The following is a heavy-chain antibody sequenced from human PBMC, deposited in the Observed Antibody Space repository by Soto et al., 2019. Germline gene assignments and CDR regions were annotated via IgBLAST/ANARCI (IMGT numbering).Heavy chain of an antibody. CDR3: ARDNGSGTYYTRY. CDR1: GFTFSSYW. Sequence: EVQLVESGGGLVQPGGSLRLSCAASGFTFSSYWMHWVRQAPGKGLVWVSRIKSDGSSTGYAGSVKGRFTISRDNAKNTLYLQMNSLRAEDTAVYYWARDNGSGTYYTRYWGQGTLVTVSS. V-gene: IGHV3-74*01. CDR2: IKSDGSST. J-gene: IGHJ4*02. D-gene: IGHD3-10*01.